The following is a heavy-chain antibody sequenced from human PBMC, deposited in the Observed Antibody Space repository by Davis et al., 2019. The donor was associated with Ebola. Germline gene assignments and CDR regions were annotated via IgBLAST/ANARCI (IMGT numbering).Heavy chain of an antibody. V-gene: IGHV5-51*01. CDR1: GYTFSNYW. CDR3: ARSRSNWNLGENYFDY. D-gene: IGHD1-7*01. Sequence: PGGSLRLSCKGSGYTFSNYWIGWVRQLPGRGLEWMGVIYPGDSDTRYSPSFQGQVTISADKSISTAYLQWSSLKASDTAMYYCARSRSNWNLGENYFDYWGQGTLVTVSS. J-gene: IGHJ4*02. CDR2: IYPGDSDT.